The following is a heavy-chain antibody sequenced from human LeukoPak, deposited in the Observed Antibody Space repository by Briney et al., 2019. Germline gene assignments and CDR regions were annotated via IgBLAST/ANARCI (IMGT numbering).Heavy chain of an antibody. V-gene: IGHV3-33*06. D-gene: IGHD3-16*01. CDR2: LSYDGTNK. Sequence: GKSLRLSCAASGLTFSGYGIHWGRQAPGKGLEWVAFLSYDGTNKFYADSVKGRFTISGDNYENTLYLQMNTLRAEDTAVYYCANGLYTNGWYYFDYWGQGTLVTVSS. J-gene: IGHJ4*02. CDR1: GLTFSGYG. CDR3: ANGLYTNGWYYFDY.